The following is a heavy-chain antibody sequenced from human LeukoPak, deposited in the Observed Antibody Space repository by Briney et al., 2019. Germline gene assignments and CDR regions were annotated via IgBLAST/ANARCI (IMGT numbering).Heavy chain of an antibody. Sequence: PGGSLRLSCAASGFTFSSYDMHWVRQATGKGLEWVSAIGTAGDTYYPGSVKGRFTISRENAKNSLYLQRNSLRAGDTAVYYCARERTHYGMDVWGQGTTVTVSS. CDR1: GFTFSSYD. V-gene: IGHV3-13*01. CDR3: ARERTHYGMDV. CDR2: IGTAGDT. D-gene: IGHD2-2*01. J-gene: IGHJ6*02.